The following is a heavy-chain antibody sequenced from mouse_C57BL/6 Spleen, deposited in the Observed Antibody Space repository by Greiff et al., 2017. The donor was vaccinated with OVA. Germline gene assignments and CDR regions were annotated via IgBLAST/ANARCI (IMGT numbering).Heavy chain of an antibody. J-gene: IGHJ2*01. CDR2: INPSNGGT. Sequence: QVQLQQSGTELVKPGASVTLSCKASGYTFTSYWMHWVKQRPGQGLEWIGTINPSNGGTNYNEKFKSKATLTVDKSSSTAYMQLSRLTSEASAVYYCARWAQATGFDYWGQGTTLTVSS. CDR3: ARWAQATGFDY. D-gene: IGHD3-2*02. CDR1: GYTFTSYW. V-gene: IGHV1-53*01.